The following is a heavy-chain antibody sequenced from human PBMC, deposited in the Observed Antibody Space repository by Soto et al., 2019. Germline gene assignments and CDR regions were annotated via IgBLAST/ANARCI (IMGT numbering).Heavy chain of an antibody. Sequence: GSSVKVSCKASGVTFSRQDMRWVRQAPGQGLEWMGIINPSVGRPSYAQKFQGRVTMTRDTSTSTVYMELSSLRSEDTAVYYCASDLVLAACYYYYGMAVGGQGTTVTGS. CDR3: ASDLVLAACYYYYGMAV. CDR2: INPSVGRP. CDR1: GVTFSRQD. V-gene: IGHV1-46*01. J-gene: IGHJ6*02. D-gene: IGHD2-15*01.